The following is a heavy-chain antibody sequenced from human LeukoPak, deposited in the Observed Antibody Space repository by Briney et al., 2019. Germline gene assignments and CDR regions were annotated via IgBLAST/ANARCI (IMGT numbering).Heavy chain of an antibody. Sequence: PSETLSLTRTVSGGSISSSSYYWDWIRQPPGKGLQWIASMSYSGTTYYNPSLKSRVTISVDTSKNQFSLKLSSVTAADTAVYFCARSGYSFLVDSWGQGTLVTVSA. V-gene: IGHV4-39*01. J-gene: IGHJ4*02. CDR3: ARSGYSFLVDS. D-gene: IGHD5-18*01. CDR1: GGSISSSSYY. CDR2: MSYSGTT.